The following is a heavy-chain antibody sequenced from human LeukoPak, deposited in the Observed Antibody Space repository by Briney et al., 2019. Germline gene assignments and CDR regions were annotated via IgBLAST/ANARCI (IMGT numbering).Heavy chain of an antibody. J-gene: IGHJ5*02. V-gene: IGHV1-18*01. D-gene: IGHD3-9*01. CDR2: VSAYNGGT. Sequence: ASVKVSCKTSGYTFSSYGITWVRQAPGQGLEWMGWVSAYNGGTKYAQKLQDRVTMTTDTSTTTAYMELRSLRSDGTAVYYCARGILADDIMTGPWGQGTRVTVSS. CDR1: GYTFSSYG. CDR3: ARGILADDIMTGP.